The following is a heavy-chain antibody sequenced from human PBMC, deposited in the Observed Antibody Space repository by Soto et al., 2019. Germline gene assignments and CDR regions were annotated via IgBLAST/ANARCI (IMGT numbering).Heavy chain of an antibody. Sequence: PSETLSLTCTVSGGSISSGDYDWSWIRQPPGKGLEWIGYIYYSGSTYYNPSLKSRVTISVDTSKNQFSLKLSSVTAADTAAYYCARAGRTRVLDYWGQGTLVTVSS. CDR2: IYYSGST. CDR3: ARAGRTRVLDY. CDR1: GGSISSGDYD. V-gene: IGHV4-30-4*01. J-gene: IGHJ4*02.